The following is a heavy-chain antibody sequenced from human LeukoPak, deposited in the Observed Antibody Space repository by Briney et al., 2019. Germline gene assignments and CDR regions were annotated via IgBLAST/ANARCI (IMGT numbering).Heavy chain of an antibody. CDR1: GYTFTGYY. V-gene: IGHV1-2*02. CDR2: INPNSGGT. J-gene: IGHJ5*02. Sequence: ASVKASCKASGYTFTGYYMHWVRQAPGQGLEWMGWINPNSGGTNYAQKFQGRVTMTRDTSISTAYMELSRLRSDDTAVYYCARERVARMTRNWFDPWGQGTLVTVSS. D-gene: IGHD2-21*02. CDR3: ARERVARMTRNWFDP.